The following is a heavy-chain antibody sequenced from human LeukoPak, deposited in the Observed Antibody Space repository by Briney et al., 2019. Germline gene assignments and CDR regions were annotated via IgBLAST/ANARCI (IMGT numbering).Heavy chain of an antibody. J-gene: IGHJ4*02. Sequence: GGSLRLSCAASGFTFSSYAMSWVRQAPGKGLEWVSGISGSGGSTYHADSAEGRFTISRDNFKNTLYLQMNSLRAEDTAVYYCAKGTPLMGYDSSGHYKTMYYFDYWGQGTLVTVSS. CDR2: ISGSGGST. V-gene: IGHV3-23*01. CDR3: AKGTPLMGYDSSGHYKTMYYFDY. D-gene: IGHD3-22*01. CDR1: GFTFSSYA.